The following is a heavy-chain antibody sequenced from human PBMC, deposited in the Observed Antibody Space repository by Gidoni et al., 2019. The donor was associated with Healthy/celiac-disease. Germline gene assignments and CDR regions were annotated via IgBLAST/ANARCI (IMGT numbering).Heavy chain of an antibody. J-gene: IGHJ5*02. D-gene: IGHD2-15*01. Sequence: QVQLVESGGGVVQPGGSLRLPCGASGFPVSPYAMHWVRQAPGKGLEWVALISNNGNNKYYSDSVKGRLTISRDNSESTLYLQMNSLRAEDTAVYYCAKDGFCSGGGCFPNLFDLWGQGLLVTVSS. CDR3: AKDGFCSGGGCFPNLFDL. V-gene: IGHV3-30*18. CDR2: ISNNGNNK. CDR1: GFPVSPYA.